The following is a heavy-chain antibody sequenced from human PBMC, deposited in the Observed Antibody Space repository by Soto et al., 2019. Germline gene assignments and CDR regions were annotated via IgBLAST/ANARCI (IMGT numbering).Heavy chain of an antibody. J-gene: IGHJ3*02. CDR2: ISYDGSNK. V-gene: IGHV3-30-3*01. Sequence: GGSLRLSCAASGFTFSSYAMHWVRQAPGKGLEWVAVISYDGSNKYYADSVKGRFTISRDNSKNTLYLQMNSLRAEDTAVYYCARDFPSRAFDIWGQGTMVTVSS. CDR3: ARDFPSRAFDI. CDR1: GFTFSSYA.